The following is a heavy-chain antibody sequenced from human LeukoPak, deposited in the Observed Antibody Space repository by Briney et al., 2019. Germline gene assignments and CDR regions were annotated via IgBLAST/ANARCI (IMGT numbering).Heavy chain of an antibody. CDR3: SRGAVAGLFDY. D-gene: IGHD6-19*01. Sequence: PSQTLSLTRTVSGDSIRSGGYYWNWIRQAPGKGLEWLGYIYSGGNTYYNPSLKSRGGISLDKSKSQFSLRLSSVTAADTAMYFCSRGAVAGLFDYWGQGILVTVSS. V-gene: IGHV4-31*03. J-gene: IGHJ4*02. CDR1: GDSIRSGGYY. CDR2: IYSGGNT.